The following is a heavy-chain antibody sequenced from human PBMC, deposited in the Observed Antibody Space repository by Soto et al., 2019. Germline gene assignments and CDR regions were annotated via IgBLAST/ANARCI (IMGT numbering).Heavy chain of an antibody. CDR1: GFTFSSYA. CDR3: AKDGIAVAGSSWGYFDY. V-gene: IGHV3-23*01. D-gene: IGHD6-19*01. Sequence: GGSLRLSCAASGFTFSSYAMSWVRQAPGKGLEWVSAISGSGGSTYYADSVKGRFTISRDNSKNTLYLQMNSLRAEDTAVYYCAKDGIAVAGSSWGYFDYWGQGTLVTVSS. CDR2: ISGSGGST. J-gene: IGHJ4*02.